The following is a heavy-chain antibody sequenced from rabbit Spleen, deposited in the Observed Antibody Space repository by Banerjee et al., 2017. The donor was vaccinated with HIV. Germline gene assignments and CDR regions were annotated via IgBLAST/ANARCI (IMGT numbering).Heavy chain of an antibody. Sequence: QSLEESGGGLVQPEGSLTLTCKASGFSFGDRDVMCWVRQAPGKGLEWIACIDSGSSGFTYFASWAKGRFTISKTSSTTVTLQMTSLTAADTATYFCARDLVAVIGWNFNLWGPGTLVTVS. CDR1: GFSFGDRDV. CDR2: IDSGSSGFT. V-gene: IGHV1S40*01. CDR3: ARDLVAVIGWNFNL. D-gene: IGHD1-1*01. J-gene: IGHJ4*01.